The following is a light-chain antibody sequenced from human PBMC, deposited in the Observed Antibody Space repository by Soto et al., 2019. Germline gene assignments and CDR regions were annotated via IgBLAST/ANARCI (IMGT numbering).Light chain of an antibody. V-gene: IGKV3-20*01. J-gene: IGKJ1*01. CDR3: QQYGRSPPT. CDR2: GDS. CDR1: ESVGSSR. Sequence: EIVMTQSPATLSVSPGERATLFCRASESVGSSRLAWYQQNPGQAPKLLMYGDSNRAAGIPDRFSGSGSGTDFTLSISRLEPEDFAVYYCQQYGRSPPTFGQGTKVDI.